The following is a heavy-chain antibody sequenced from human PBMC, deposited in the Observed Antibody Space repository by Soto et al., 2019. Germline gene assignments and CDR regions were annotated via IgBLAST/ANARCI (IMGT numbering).Heavy chain of an antibody. J-gene: IGHJ3*02. D-gene: IGHD3-3*01. CDR3: ASSSPHYDFWSGYSFWDAFDI. CDR1: GGSISVYY. CDR2: ISYSGST. Sequence: PSETLSLTCTISGGSISVYYWSWIRQPPGQALEWIGYISYSGSTNYNPSLKSRVTISVDTSKNQFSLKLSSVTAADTAVYYCASSSPHYDFWSGYSFWDAFDIWGQGTMVTVSS. V-gene: IGHV4-59*01.